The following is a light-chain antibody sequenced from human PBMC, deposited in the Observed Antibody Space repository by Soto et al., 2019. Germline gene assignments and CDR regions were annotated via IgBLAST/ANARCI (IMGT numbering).Light chain of an antibody. CDR3: QQYGSSGT. V-gene: IGKV3-20*01. CDR2: GAS. CDR1: QSISRSF. J-gene: IGKJ1*01. Sequence: ENVLTQSPGTLSLSPGERCTLSCRASQSISRSFLAWYQQKPGQAPRLLIYGASNRATGIPDRFSGSGSGTDFTLTISRLEPEDFAVYYCQQYGSSGTFGQGTKVDIK.